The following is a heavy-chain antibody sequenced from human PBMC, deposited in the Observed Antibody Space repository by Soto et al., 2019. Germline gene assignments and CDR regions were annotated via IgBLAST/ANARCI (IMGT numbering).Heavy chain of an antibody. J-gene: IGHJ4*02. V-gene: IGHV3-23*01. Sequence: GGSLRFSCAASGFTFSKYALTWVRQSPGKGLEWVSAINSYEHGPYYIDSVRGRFTISRDNSKNMVYLQMNDLRADDSAVYYCAKNQERELPRVIDFWGQGTLVTVSS. CDR3: AKNQERELPRVIDF. D-gene: IGHD1-7*01. CDR1: GFTFSKYA. CDR2: INSYEHGP.